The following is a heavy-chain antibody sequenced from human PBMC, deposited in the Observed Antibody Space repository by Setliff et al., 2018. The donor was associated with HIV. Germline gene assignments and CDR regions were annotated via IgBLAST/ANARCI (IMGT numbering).Heavy chain of an antibody. CDR1: GYTFSSYG. V-gene: IGHV1-18*01. CDR3: ARVPYRSAWFSGGHDAFDV. D-gene: IGHD6-19*01. Sequence: ASVKVSCKASGYTFSSYGISWVRQAPGQGLEWMGWISGYNGNTKYVQKLQGGVTMTTDTSTRTVHMELRSLRHDDTAEYFCARVPYRSAWFSGGHDAFDVWGQGTMVTVSS. J-gene: IGHJ3*01. CDR2: ISGYNGNT.